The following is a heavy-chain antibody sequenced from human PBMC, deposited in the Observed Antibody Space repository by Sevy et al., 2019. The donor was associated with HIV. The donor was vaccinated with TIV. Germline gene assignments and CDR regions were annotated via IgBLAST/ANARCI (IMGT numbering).Heavy chain of an antibody. V-gene: IGHV3-30-3*01. CDR3: AREKPQPYYDILTGYYKGPFDY. D-gene: IGHD3-9*01. J-gene: IGHJ4*02. CDR2: ISYDGSKK. CDR1: GFTFSSYA. Sequence: GGSLRLSCAASGFTFSSYAMHWVRQAPGKGLEWVAVISYDGSKKYYADSVKGRFTISRDNSKNTLYLQMNSLRAEDTAVYYCAREKPQPYYDILTGYYKGPFDYWGQGTLVTVSS.